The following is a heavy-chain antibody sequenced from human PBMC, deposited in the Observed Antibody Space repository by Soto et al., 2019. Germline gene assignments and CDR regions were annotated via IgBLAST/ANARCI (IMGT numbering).Heavy chain of an antibody. CDR3: AREKSSSSNLYYYYYGMDV. D-gene: IGHD6-6*01. J-gene: IGHJ6*02. V-gene: IGHV1-69*13. CDR2: IIPIFGTA. CDR1: GGTFSSYA. Sequence: GASVKVSCKASGGTFSSYAISWVRQAPGQGLEWMGGIIPIFGTANYAQKFQGRVTITADESTSTAYMELSSLRSEDTAVYYCAREKSSSSNLYYYYYGMDVWGQGTTVTVSS.